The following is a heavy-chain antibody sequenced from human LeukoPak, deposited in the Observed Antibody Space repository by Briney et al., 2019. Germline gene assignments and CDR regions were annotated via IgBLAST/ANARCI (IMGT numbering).Heavy chain of an antibody. V-gene: IGHV4-38-2*02. D-gene: IGHD6-13*01. CDR1: GYSISSDYY. Sequence: SETLSLTCTVSGYSISSDYYWGWVRQPPGKGLEWIGSIYHSGSTYYNPSLKSRVTISVDTSKNQFSLKLSSVTAADTAVYYCARDRIAAAGTGLSWFDPWGQGTLVTVSS. CDR3: ARDRIAAAGTGLSWFDP. CDR2: IYHSGST. J-gene: IGHJ5*02.